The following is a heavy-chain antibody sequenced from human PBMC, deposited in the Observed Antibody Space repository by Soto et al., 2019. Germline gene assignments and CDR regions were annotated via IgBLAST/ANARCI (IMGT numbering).Heavy chain of an antibody. CDR2: ISYDGSNK. J-gene: IGHJ6*02. CDR3: ARDLGDGDYVSPLRYGMDV. D-gene: IGHD4-17*01. CDR1: GFTFSSYA. V-gene: IGHV3-30-3*01. Sequence: QVQLVESGGGVVQPGRSLRLSCAASGFTFSSYAMHWVRQAPGKGLEGVAVISYDGSNKYYADSVKGRFTISRDNSKNTLYLQMNSLRAEDTAVYYCARDLGDGDYVSPLRYGMDVWGQGTTVTVSS.